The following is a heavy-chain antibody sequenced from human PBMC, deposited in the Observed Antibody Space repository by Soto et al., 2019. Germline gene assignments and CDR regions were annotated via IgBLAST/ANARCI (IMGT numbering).Heavy chain of an antibody. CDR1: GGTFSTYS. Sequence: QVQLVQSGAEVKKPGSSVKVSCKASGGTFSTYSISWVRQAPGQGLEWMGESLPIFGTSHYAQNFQGRVTITADESTSTVYMELSSLRSDDTAVYYCARGCRYPKSSFYYGMDVWVQGTKVTVSS. D-gene: IGHD6-6*01. CDR3: ARGCRYPKSSFYYGMDV. J-gene: IGHJ6*02. CDR2: SLPIFGTS. V-gene: IGHV1-69*01.